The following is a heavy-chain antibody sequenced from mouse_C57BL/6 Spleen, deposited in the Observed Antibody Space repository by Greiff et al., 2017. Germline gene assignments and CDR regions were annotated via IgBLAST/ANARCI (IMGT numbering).Heavy chain of an antibody. CDR1: GFTFSSYG. Sequence: EVKVVESGGDLVKPGGSLKLSCAASGFTFSSYGMSWVRQTPDKRLEWVATISSGGSYTYYPDSVKGRFTISRDNAKNTLYLQMSSLKSEDTAMYYCASGGGSSLFDYWGQGTTLTVSS. J-gene: IGHJ2*01. CDR3: ASGGGSSLFDY. CDR2: ISSGGSYT. D-gene: IGHD1-1*01. V-gene: IGHV5-6*01.